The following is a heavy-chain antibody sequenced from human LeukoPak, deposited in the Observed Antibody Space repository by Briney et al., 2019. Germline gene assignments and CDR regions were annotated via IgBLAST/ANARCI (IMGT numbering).Heavy chain of an antibody. CDR3: ARSLCSSTSCYDRYYYYMDV. V-gene: IGHV1-69*05. D-gene: IGHD2-2*01. CDR2: IIPIFGTA. Sequence: GASVKVSCKASGGTFSSYAISWVRQAPGQGLEWMGGIIPIFGTANYAQKFQGRVTITTDESTSTAYMELSSLRSEDTAVYYCARSLCSSTSCYDRYYYYMDVWGKGTTVTVSS. J-gene: IGHJ6*03. CDR1: GGTFSSYA.